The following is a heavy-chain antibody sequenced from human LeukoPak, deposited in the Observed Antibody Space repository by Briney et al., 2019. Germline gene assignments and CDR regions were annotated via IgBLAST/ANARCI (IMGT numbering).Heavy chain of an antibody. Sequence: PGGSLRLSCAASGFTFSSYGMHWVRQAPGKGLEWVAFIRYDGSNKYYADSVKGRFTISRDNSKNTLYLQMNSLRAEDTPVYYCAKLPEQLAYYYYYMDVWGKGTTVTVSS. CDR3: AKLPEQLAYYYYYMDV. CDR2: IRYDGSNK. CDR1: GFTFSSYG. V-gene: IGHV3-30*02. J-gene: IGHJ6*03. D-gene: IGHD6-13*01.